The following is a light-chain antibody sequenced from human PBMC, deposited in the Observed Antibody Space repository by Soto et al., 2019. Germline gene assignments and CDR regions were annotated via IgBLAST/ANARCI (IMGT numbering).Light chain of an antibody. CDR1: SSNIGGNT. J-gene: IGLJ1*01. CDR2: GND. V-gene: IGLV1-44*01. CDR3: AAWDDRLNAFV. Sequence: QAVVTQPPSASGTPGQRVTISCSGSSSNIGGNTVNWYQQLPGTAPKLLIYGNDQRPSGVPDRFSGSKSGTSASLAISGLQSEDEADYYCAAWDDRLNAFVFGTGTKVTVL.